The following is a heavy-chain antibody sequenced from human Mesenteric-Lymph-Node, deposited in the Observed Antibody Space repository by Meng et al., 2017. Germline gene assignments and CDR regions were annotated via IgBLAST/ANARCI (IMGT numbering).Heavy chain of an antibody. J-gene: IGHJ4*02. CDR2: IYHSGSP. V-gene: IGHV4-39*01. D-gene: IGHD3-10*01. CDR1: GGSISSNGYY. Sequence: QVQLHQCRVGLLKPSATLPLTCTVSGGSISSNGYYWDWVRQPPGKGLEWIGAIYHSGSPSYNPSLQSRVTMFVDTSKNQFSLMLTSVTATDTAVYYCARRRGGSGRDCWGQGTLVTVSS. CDR3: ARRRGGSGRDC.